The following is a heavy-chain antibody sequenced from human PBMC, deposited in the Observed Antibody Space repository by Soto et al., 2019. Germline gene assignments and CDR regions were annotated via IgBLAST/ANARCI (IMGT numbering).Heavy chain of an antibody. CDR2: ISGSGVST. V-gene: IGHV3-23*01. CDR3: ARDYDFWSGSSRRGMDV. D-gene: IGHD3-3*01. J-gene: IGHJ6*02. CDR1: GFTFSSYA. Sequence: EVQLLESGGGLVQPGGSLRLSCAASGFTFSSYAMSWVRQAPGKGLEWVSAISGSGVSTYYADSVKGRFTISRDNSKNTLYLQMNSLRAEDTAVYYCARDYDFWSGSSRRGMDVWGQGTTVTVSS.